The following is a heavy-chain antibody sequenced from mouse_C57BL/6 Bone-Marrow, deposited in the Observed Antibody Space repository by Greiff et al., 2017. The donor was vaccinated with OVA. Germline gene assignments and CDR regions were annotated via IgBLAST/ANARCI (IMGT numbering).Heavy chain of an antibody. D-gene: IGHD1-1*02. CDR3: ARMLWSVYFDY. CDR2: IDPSDSYT. CDR1: GYTFTSYW. J-gene: IGHJ2*01. V-gene: IGHV1-69*01. Sequence: QVQLQQPGAELVMPGASVKLSCKASGYTFTSYWMHWVKQRPGQGLEWIGEIDPSDSYTNYNQKFKGKSTLTVDKSSSTAYMQLSSLTSEDSAVYYCARMLWSVYFDYWGQGTTLTVSS.